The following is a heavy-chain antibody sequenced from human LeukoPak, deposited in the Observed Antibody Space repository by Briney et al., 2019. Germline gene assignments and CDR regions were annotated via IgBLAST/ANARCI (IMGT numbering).Heavy chain of an antibody. CDR2: IYYTGST. CDR3: ARGRYENWFDP. D-gene: IGHD1-14*01. J-gene: IGHJ5*02. CDR1: GGSMSNSSYY. V-gene: IGHV4-39*01. Sequence: SETLSLTCTVSGGSMSNSSYYWGWIRQPPGKGLEWIGSIYYTGSTYYNPSFKSRITISVDTSKNQFSLKVISVTAADTAVYYCARGRYENWFDPWGQGTLVTVSS.